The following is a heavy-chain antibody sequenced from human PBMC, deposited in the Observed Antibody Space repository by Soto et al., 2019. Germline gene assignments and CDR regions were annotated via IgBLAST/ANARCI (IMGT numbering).Heavy chain of an antibody. CDR2: ISAYNGNT. CDR1: GYTFTSYG. CDR3: ASWVAVAGRGYFDY. J-gene: IGHJ4*02. V-gene: IGHV1-18*04. Sequence: ASVKVSCKASGYTFTSYGISWVRQAPGQGLEWMGWISAYNGNTNYAQKLQGRVTMTTDTSTSTAYMELRSLRSDDTAVYYCASWVAVAGRGYFDYWGQGTLATVSS. D-gene: IGHD6-19*01.